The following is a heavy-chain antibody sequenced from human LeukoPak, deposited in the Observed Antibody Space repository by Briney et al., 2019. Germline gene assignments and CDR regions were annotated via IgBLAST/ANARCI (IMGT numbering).Heavy chain of an antibody. CDR2: IHYSGST. Sequence: SQTRSLAWTVSARSISSSRYYWGWIRQPPGKGLEWIGSIHYSGSTYYNTSPKSRVTVSVDTSKNQFSLKLSSVTAADTAVYYCARDRRYQPYYCHMDVWGKGTTVTVSS. V-gene: IGHV4-39*07. D-gene: IGHD2-2*01. CDR1: ARSISSSRYY. J-gene: IGHJ6*03. CDR3: ARDRRYQPYYCHMDV.